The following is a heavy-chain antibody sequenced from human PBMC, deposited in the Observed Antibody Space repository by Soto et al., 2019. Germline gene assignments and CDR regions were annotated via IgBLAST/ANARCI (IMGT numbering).Heavy chain of an antibody. CDR3: ARDNGGLPLDI. J-gene: IGHJ3*02. Sequence: QLQLQESGPGLVKPSQTLSLTCTVSGGSVSSGDYNWSWIRQPPGKGLECVGYVVYSGTTHYNPSLKSRLSISLDTSKNLFSLRLTSVTAADTAVYYCARDNGGLPLDIWGHGTMVTVSS. CDR2: VVYSGTT. V-gene: IGHV4-30-4*01. CDR1: GGSVSSGDYN. D-gene: IGHD3-10*01.